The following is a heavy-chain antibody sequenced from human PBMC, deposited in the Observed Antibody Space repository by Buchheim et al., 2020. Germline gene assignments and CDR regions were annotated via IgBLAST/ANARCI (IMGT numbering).Heavy chain of an antibody. V-gene: IGHV4-34*01. D-gene: IGHD6-13*01. Sequence: QVQLQQWGAGLLKPSETLSLTCAVYGGSFSGYYWSWIRQPPGKGLEWIGEINHSGGTNYNPSLKSRVTISVDTSKNQFSLKLSSVTAADTAVYYCAAYSSSWYGDDAFDIWGQGT. CDR2: INHSGGT. J-gene: IGHJ3*02. CDR1: GGSFSGYY. CDR3: AAYSSSWYGDDAFDI.